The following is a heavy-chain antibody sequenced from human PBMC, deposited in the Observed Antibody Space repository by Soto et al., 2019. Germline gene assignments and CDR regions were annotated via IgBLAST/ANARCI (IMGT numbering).Heavy chain of an antibody. J-gene: IGHJ6*02. D-gene: IGHD3-10*01. V-gene: IGHV4-59*01. CDR1: GASISTYY. CDR3: ARGGSEGGLDV. CDR2: LYYSGNT. Sequence: QMQLQESGPGVVKPSETLSLTCTVSGASISTYYWTWIRQAPGKGLEWLGYLYYSGNTNYNPSLKCRATMSVDTSKNHFYLTLTSATAADTAVYFCARGGSEGGLDVWGQGTTVAVSS.